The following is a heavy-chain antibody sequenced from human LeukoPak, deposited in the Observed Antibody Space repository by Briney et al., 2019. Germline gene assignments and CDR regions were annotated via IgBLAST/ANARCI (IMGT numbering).Heavy chain of an antibody. CDR3: ARDQYSSTWYRGAFDV. V-gene: IGHV3-74*01. D-gene: IGHD6-13*01. CDR1: GFTFTTSW. CDR2: IESDGTST. Sequence: GGSLRLSCAASGFTFTTSWMHWFRQAPGKGLVWVSRIESDGTSTTYADSVKGRYTISRDNAKNTLYLQMNSLRAEDTAVYYCARDQYSSTWYRGAFDVWGQGTMLSVSS. J-gene: IGHJ3*01.